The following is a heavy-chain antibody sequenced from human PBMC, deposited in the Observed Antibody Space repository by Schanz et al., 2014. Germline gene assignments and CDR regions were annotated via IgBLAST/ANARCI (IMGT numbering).Heavy chain of an antibody. CDR2: ISAYNGNM. V-gene: IGHV1-18*04. D-gene: IGHD4-4*01. J-gene: IGHJ6*02. Sequence: QVQLVQSGAEVQKPGASVMLSCKTSGYSFNLFVVSWVRQAPGQGLEWMGWISAYNGNMNYAPKFQGRVTMTRDTSTSTVYMELSSLRSEDTAVYYCASALTTWGGMDVWGQGTTVTVSS. CDR1: GYSFNLFV. CDR3: ASALTTWGGMDV.